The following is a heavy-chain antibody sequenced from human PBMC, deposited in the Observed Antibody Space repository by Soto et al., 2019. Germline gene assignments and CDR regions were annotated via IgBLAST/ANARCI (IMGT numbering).Heavy chain of an antibody. V-gene: IGHV1-46*03. D-gene: IGHD5-18*01. J-gene: IGHJ5*02. CDR2: INPSGGST. CDR3: ARVYPSDTRYGYVGNNWFDP. CDR1: GYTFTSYY. Sequence: QVQLVQSGAEVKKPGASVKVSCKASGYTFTSYYMHWVRQAPGQGLEWMGIINPSGGSTSYAQKFHSRGTMTGDTSTSTANMELSSLRSEDTAVYYCARVYPSDTRYGYVGNNWFDPWSQGTLVTVSS.